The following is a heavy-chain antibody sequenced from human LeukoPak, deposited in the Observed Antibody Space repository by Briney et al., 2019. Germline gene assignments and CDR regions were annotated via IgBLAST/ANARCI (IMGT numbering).Heavy chain of an antibody. CDR2: IIPILGIA. CDR3: AREQYYYDPTKGFDY. CDR1: GGTFSSYA. D-gene: IGHD3-22*01. J-gene: IGHJ4*02. Sequence: ASVKVSCKASGGTFSSYAISWVRQAPGQGLEWMGRIIPILGIANYAQKFQGRVTITADKSTSTAYMELSSLRSEDTAVYYCAREQYYYDPTKGFDYWGQGTLVTVSS. V-gene: IGHV1-69*04.